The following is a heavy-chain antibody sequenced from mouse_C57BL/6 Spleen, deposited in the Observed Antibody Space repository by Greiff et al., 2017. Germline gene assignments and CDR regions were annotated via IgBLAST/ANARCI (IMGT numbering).Heavy chain of an antibody. Sequence: QVQLQQPGAELVKPGASVKLSCKASGYTFTSYWMQWVKQRPGQGLEWIGEIDPSDSYTNYTQTFKGQATLTVDTSSSPAFMQLSSLTSEDSSVYYCARMVTTVPDYWGQGTTLTVSS. CDR3: ARMVTTVPDY. D-gene: IGHD2-2*01. J-gene: IGHJ2*01. CDR2: IDPSDSYT. CDR1: GYTFTSYW. V-gene: IGHV1-50*01.